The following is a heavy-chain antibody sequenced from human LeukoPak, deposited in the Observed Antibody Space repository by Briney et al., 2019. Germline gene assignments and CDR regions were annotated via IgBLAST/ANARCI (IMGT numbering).Heavy chain of an antibody. CDR3: ARVGVAQGSSPPYYFDY. V-gene: IGHV4-30-2*01. CDR1: GGSISSGGYY. Sequence: PSQTLSLTCTVSGGSISSGGYYWSWIRQPPGKGLEWIGYIYHSGSTYYNPPLKSRVTISVDRSKNQFSLKLSSVTAADTAVYYCARVGVAQGSSPPYYFDYWGQGTLVTVSS. J-gene: IGHJ4*02. CDR2: IYHSGST. D-gene: IGHD6-13*01.